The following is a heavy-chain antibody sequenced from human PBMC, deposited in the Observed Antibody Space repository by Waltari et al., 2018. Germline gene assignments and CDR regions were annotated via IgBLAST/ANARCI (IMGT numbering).Heavy chain of an antibody. D-gene: IGHD3-3*01. V-gene: IGHV3-11*04. CDR1: GFTFNGFY. Sequence: QVQLVESGGGLVKPGGSLRLSCAASGFTFNGFYMTWFRKAPGKGLEWISYISSSGSTIYYADYVKGRFGIYRDNAKNSLFLQMNSLRAEDTAVYYCARGGGPSWSGSFDPFNGYFYSYYMDVWGKGTTVSISS. CDR3: ARGGGPSWSGSFDPFNGYFYSYYMDV. CDR2: ISSSGSTI. J-gene: IGHJ6*03.